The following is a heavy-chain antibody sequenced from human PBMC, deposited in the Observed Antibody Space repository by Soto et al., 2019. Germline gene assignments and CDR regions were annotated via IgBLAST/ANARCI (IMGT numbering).Heavy chain of an antibody. V-gene: IGHV1-3*01. D-gene: IGHD6-13*01. Sequence: ASVKVSCKASGYTFTSYAMHWVRQAPGQRLEWMGWINAGNGNTIYAQKFQGRVTMTEDTSTDTAYMELSSLRSEDTAVYYCATRLGRIAAAGTKGGPPDDAFDIWGQGTMVTVSS. CDR1: GYTFTSYA. CDR3: ATRLGRIAAAGTKGGPPDDAFDI. J-gene: IGHJ3*02. CDR2: INAGNGNT.